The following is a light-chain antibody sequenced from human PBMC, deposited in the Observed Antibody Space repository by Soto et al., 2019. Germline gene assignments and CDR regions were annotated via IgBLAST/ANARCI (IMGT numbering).Light chain of an antibody. V-gene: IGKV1-39*01. CDR3: QQSYSSLYT. CDR1: QSISSH. CDR2: AAS. J-gene: IGKJ2*01. Sequence: DIQMTQSPSSLSASVGDRVTITCRASQSISSHLNWYQQKPGNAPKVLISAASSLQSGVPSRCSGSGSGTDFTLTISSLQPEDDATYYCQQSYSSLYTFGQGTKLEIK.